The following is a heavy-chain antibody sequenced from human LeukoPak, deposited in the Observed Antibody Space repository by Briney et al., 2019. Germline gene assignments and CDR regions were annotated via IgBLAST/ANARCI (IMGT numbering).Heavy chain of an antibody. V-gene: IGHV1-2*02. CDR3: ARVPGGFGGEYYFDY. CDR1: GYTFTGYY. D-gene: IGHD3-10*01. Sequence: GASVKVSCKASGYTFTGYYMHWVRQAPGQGLEWMGWINPNSGGTNYAQKFQGRVTMTRDTSISTAYMELSRLRSDDTAVYYCARVPGGFGGEYYFDYWGQGTLVTVSS. J-gene: IGHJ4*02. CDR2: INPNSGGT.